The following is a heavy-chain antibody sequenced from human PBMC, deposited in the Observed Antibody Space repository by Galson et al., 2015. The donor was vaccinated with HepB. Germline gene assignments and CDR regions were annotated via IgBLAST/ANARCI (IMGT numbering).Heavy chain of an antibody. V-gene: IGHV3-30*18. CDR2: ISYDGSNK. J-gene: IGHJ3*02. Sequence: SLRLSCAASGFTFSSYGMHWVRQAPGKGLEWVAVISYDGSNKYYADSVKGRFTISRDNSKNTLYLQMNSLRAEDTAVYYCAKGGLWFGEAHAFDIWGQGTMVTVSS. CDR3: AKGGLWFGEAHAFDI. CDR1: GFTFSSYG. D-gene: IGHD3-10*01.